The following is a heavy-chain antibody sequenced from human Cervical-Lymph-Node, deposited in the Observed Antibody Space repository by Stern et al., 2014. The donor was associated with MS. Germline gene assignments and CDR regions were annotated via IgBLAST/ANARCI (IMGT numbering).Heavy chain of an antibody. Sequence: EVQLEESGGGGIQPGGSLRLSCTASGFTVSRDYLTWVRQSPGKGLEWVSLITNVGSTFYTDSVKGRFTISRDDSKNTVYLHMTSLRAEDTAMYYCARDTSSPERSDWWGQGTLVTVSS. V-gene: IGHV3-53*01. J-gene: IGHJ4*02. D-gene: IGHD1-1*01. CDR1: GFTVSRDY. CDR2: ITNVGST. CDR3: ARDTSSPERSDW.